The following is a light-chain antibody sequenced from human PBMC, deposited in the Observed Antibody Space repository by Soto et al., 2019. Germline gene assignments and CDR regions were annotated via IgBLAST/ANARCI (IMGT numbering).Light chain of an antibody. CDR1: QSVSSY. V-gene: IGKV3-11*01. CDR3: QQRSNWPPLIT. CDR2: DAS. J-gene: IGKJ5*01. Sequence: EIVLTQSPATLSLSPGERATLSCRASQSVSSYLAWYQQKPGQAPRLLIYDASNRATGIPARFGGSGSGTDFTLTISSLEPEDFAVYYCQQRSNWPPLIT.